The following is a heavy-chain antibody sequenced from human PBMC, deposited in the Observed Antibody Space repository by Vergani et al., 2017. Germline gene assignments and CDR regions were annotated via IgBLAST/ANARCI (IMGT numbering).Heavy chain of an antibody. CDR3: ARPQEGYSYGYFY. Sequence: QVQLQESGPGLVKPSETLSLTCTVSGCPISSYYWSWIRQPPGKGLEWIGYFYYSGSTNYNPSLKSRVTQSVDTSKKQFSLKLSSVTAADTVVYYCARPQEGYSYGYFYWGQGTLVTGSS. V-gene: IGHV4-59*01. J-gene: IGHJ4*02. CDR1: GCPISSYY. D-gene: IGHD5-18*01. CDR2: FYYSGST.